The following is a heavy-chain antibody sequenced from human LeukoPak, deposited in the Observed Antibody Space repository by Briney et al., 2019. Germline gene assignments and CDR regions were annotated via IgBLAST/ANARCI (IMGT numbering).Heavy chain of an antibody. Sequence: GGSLRLSCAVSGFTFSSYWMHWVRQAPGKGLVWVSRIDRDGSRINYADSVKGRFTISRDNRKNSLHLQMNRLTGEDTAVYYCARDLSSRDGFWGQGTLVIVSS. CDR2: IDRDGSRI. CDR3: ARDLSSRDGF. J-gene: IGHJ4*02. V-gene: IGHV3-74*01. CDR1: GFTFSSYW. D-gene: IGHD6-13*01.